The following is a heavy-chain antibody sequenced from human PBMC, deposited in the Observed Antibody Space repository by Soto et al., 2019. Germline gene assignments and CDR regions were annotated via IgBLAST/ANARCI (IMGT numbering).Heavy chain of an antibody. V-gene: IGHV3-30*18. J-gene: IGHJ4*02. CDR1: GFTFSSYA. CDR2: ISYDGSKK. CDR3: AKGPSYGDSYFDY. D-gene: IGHD4-17*01. Sequence: QVQLVESGGGVVQPGRSLRLSCAASGFTFSSYAMHWVRQAPGKGLEWVAIISYDGSKKYYADSVKGRFTISRDNSKNTLYVQMNSLRTEDTAEYYCAKGPSYGDSYFDYWGQGTLVTVSS.